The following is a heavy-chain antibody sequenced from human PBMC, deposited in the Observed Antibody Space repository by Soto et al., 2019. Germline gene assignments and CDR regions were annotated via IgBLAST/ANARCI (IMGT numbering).Heavy chain of an antibody. CDR1: GGTFSSYT. D-gene: IGHD5-12*01. CDR3: ARDVRGDGYKA. CDR2: IIPILGIA. V-gene: IGHV1-69*08. Sequence: QVQLVQSGAEVKKPGSSVKVSCKASGGTFSSYTISWVRQAPGQGLEWMGRIIPILGIANYAQKFQGRVTSTADKSTSTAYMELSSLRSEDTAVYYCARDVRGDGYKAWGQGTLVTVSS. J-gene: IGHJ5*02.